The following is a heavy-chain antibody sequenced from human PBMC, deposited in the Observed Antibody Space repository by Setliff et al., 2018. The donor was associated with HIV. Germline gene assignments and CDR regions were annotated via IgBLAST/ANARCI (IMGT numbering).Heavy chain of an antibody. Sequence: PGGSLRLSCVASGFTFSRHTMNWVRQAPGKGLEWVSSISTTSGKISYADSVQGRFTISRDNTKNSLYLQIDSLRAEDTAIYYCTRMISPRANKYSSGWFDYWGQGTLVTVSS. CDR2: ISTTSGKI. CDR1: GFTFSRHT. J-gene: IGHJ4*02. CDR3: TRMISPRANKYSSGWFDY. D-gene: IGHD6-19*01. V-gene: IGHV3-21*01.